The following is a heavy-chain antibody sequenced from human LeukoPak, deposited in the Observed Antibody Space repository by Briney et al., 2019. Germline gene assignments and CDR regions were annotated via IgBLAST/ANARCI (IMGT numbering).Heavy chain of an antibody. J-gene: IGHJ3*02. CDR1: GGSVSSGSYY. D-gene: IGHD3-22*01. V-gene: IGHV4-61*01. CDR3: ARDYYDSSGPGGSDAFDI. CDR2: IYYSGST. Sequence: SETLSLTCTVSGGSVSSGSYYWSWIRQPPGKGLEWIGYIYYSGSTNYNPSLKSRVTISVDTSKNQFSLKLSSVTAADTAVYYCARDYYDSSGPGGSDAFDIWGQGTMVTVSS.